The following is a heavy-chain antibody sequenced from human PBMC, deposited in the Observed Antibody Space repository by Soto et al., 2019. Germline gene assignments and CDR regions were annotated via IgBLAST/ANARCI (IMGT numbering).Heavy chain of an antibody. D-gene: IGHD1-1*01. V-gene: IGHV4-59*01. CDR2: IYYRGST. Sequence: SETLSLTCAVYGGSFSGYYWSWIRQPPGKGLEWIGYIYYRGSTNYNPFLKSRVTISVDTSKNKFSLKLSSVTAADTAVYYCARGQLARPLGGYYYYGMDVWGQGTTVTVSS. CDR1: GGSFSGYY. J-gene: IGHJ6*02. CDR3: ARGQLARPLGGYYYYGMDV.